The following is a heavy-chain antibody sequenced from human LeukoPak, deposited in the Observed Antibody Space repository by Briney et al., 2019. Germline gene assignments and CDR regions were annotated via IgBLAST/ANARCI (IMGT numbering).Heavy chain of an antibody. V-gene: IGHV7-4-1*02. CDR2: INTNTGNP. J-gene: IGHJ6*02. D-gene: IGHD2-2*01. Sequence: WASVKVSCKASGYTFTTYAMNWVRQAPGQGLEWMGWINTNTGNPTYAQGFIGRFVFSLDTSVSTAYLQISSLKAEDTAVYYCARGQLLLYHGMDVWGQGTTVTVSS. CDR3: ARGQLLLYHGMDV. CDR1: GYTFTTYA.